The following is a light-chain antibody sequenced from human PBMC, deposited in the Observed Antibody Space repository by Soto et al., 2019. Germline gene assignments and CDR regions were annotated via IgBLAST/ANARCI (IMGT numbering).Light chain of an antibody. J-gene: IGKJ2*01. Sequence: DIQMTQSPSSLSASVGDRVTITCRASQSISNYLSWYQQKPGKAPKLLIYDSSTLRSGVPSRFSGSGSGTDFTLTISSLQPEDVATYDCQQSYNAPRSFGQGTKLEIE. CDR3: QQSYNAPRS. CDR1: QSISNY. V-gene: IGKV1-39*01. CDR2: DSS.